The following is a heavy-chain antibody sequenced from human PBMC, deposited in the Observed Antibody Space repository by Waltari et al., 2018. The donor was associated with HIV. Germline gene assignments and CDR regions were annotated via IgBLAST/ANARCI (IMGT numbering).Heavy chain of an antibody. CDR2: LYNEGRT. D-gene: IGHD3-10*01. Sequence: EVQLVESGGGLVQPGGSLRLSCAASGFSVSDNYMSWVRLAPGKGLQLVSVLYNEGRTQYIDSGKGRLTIFRDNSKNALYLQMNSLRVDDTAVYYCARMKRSYGSGQARYFYFGMDVWGQGTTVIVSS. J-gene: IGHJ6*02. CDR1: GFSVSDNY. CDR3: ARMKRSYGSGQARYFYFGMDV. V-gene: IGHV3-53*01.